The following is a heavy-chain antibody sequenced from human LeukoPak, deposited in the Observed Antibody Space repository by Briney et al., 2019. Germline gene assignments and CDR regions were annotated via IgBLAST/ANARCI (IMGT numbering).Heavy chain of an antibody. CDR1: GFTFSNYG. Sequence: GGSLRLSCAASGFTFSNYGMHWVRQAPGKGLEWLSYISTSSSYIHYADSVKGRFTVSRGNAMNSLFLQMNSLIAEDTAVYYCARVGIRFLEQYYFDYWGQGTLVTVSS. CDR3: ARVGIRFLEQYYFDY. V-gene: IGHV3-21*01. J-gene: IGHJ4*02. D-gene: IGHD3-3*01. CDR2: ISTSSSYI.